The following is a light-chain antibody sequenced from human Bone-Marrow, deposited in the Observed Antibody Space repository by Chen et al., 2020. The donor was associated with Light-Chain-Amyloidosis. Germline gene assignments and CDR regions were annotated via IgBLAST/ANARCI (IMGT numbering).Light chain of an antibody. J-gene: IGLJ3*02. CDR1: NSGSTS. CDR2: DDS. CDR3: QVWDRSSDRPV. V-gene: IGLV3-21*02. Sequence: SYVLTQPSSVSVAPGQTATIACGGNNSGSTSVHWYQQTPGQAPLLVVYDDSDRPSGIPERVSGSNSRNTATLTISRVEAGDEADYYCQVWDRSSDRPVFGGGTKLTVL.